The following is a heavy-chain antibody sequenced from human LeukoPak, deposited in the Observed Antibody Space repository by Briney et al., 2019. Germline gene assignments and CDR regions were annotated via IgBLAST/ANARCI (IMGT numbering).Heavy chain of an antibody. CDR2: IGSSSSDT. V-gene: IGHV3-11*05. Sequence: GGSLRLSCAPSGFTFSDYYMSWIRQAPGKGLGWVSYIGSSSSDTKYADSVKGRFTISRDNAKNSLYLQMNSLRGEDTAVYYCARGAQLHAFDLWGQGTMVTVSS. D-gene: IGHD1-7*01. J-gene: IGHJ3*01. CDR1: GFTFSDYY. CDR3: ARGAQLHAFDL.